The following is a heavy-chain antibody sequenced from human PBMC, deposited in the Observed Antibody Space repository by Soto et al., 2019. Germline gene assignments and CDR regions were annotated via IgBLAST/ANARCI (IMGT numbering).Heavy chain of an antibody. Sequence: SETLSLTCAISGDSVSSNSVAWNWIRQSPSRGLEWLGRTYYRSKWYKGYAVSVKSRITINPDTSKNQFSLQLSSVTPEDTAVYYCARGHDGYVDNWGQGTLVTVSS. CDR3: ARGHDGYVDN. CDR1: GDSVSSNSVA. D-gene: IGHD3-16*01. J-gene: IGHJ4*02. V-gene: IGHV6-1*01. CDR2: TYYRSKWYK.